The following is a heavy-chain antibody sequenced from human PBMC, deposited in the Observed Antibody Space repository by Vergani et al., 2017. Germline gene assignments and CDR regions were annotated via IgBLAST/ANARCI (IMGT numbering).Heavy chain of an antibody. CDR2: IWYDGSNK. CDR3: ARDLVIAAALGY. J-gene: IGHJ4*02. V-gene: IGHV3-33*01. D-gene: IGHD6-13*01. Sequence: QVQLVESGGGVVQPGRSLRLSCAASGFTFSSYGMHWVRQAPGKGLEWVAVIWYDGSNKYYADSVKGRFTISRDNSKNTLYLQMNSLRAEDTAVYYCARDLVIAAALGYWGQGTLVTVSS. CDR1: GFTFSSYG.